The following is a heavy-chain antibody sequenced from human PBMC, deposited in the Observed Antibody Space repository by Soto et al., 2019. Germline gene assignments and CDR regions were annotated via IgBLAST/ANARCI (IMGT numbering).Heavy chain of an antibody. CDR3: ATVRWDIHYAFDI. Sequence: QVQLQESGPGLVKPSQTLSLPCTVSGGSISTGGYYWSGIRQHPGRGPEWIGYTYHSGMTFSNPPLQGRVDISRDTYKNKFSLKLCYVTASDSAVYCCATVRWDIHYAFDIWGQGTMVSLSS. CDR2: TYHSGMT. D-gene: IGHD4-17*01. J-gene: IGHJ3*02. CDR1: GGSISTGGYY. V-gene: IGHV4-31*03.